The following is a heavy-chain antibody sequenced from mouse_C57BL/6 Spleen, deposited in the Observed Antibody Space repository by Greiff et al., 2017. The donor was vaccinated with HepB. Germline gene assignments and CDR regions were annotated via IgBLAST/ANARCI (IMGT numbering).Heavy chain of an antibody. Sequence: QVQLKESGPELVKPGASVKLSCKASGYTFTSYDINRVKQRPGQGLEWIGWIYPRDGSTKYNEKFKGKATLTVDTSSSTAYMELHSLTSEDSAVYFCARSPYGSSWDFDVWGTGTTVTVSS. CDR1: GYTFTSYD. J-gene: IGHJ1*03. D-gene: IGHD1-1*01. V-gene: IGHV1-85*01. CDR3: ARSPYGSSWDFDV. CDR2: IYPRDGST.